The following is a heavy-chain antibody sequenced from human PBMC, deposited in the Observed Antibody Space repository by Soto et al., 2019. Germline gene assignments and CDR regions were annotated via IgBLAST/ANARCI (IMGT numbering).Heavy chain of an antibody. V-gene: IGHV3-30-3*01. CDR3: ARDRDSSGPQGYFKH. J-gene: IGHJ1*01. Sequence: LRLSCAASGFTFSSYAMHWVRQAPGKGLEWVAVISYDGSNKYYADSVKGRFTISRDNSKNTLYLQMNSLRAEDTAVYYCARDRDSSGPQGYFKHWGQGTLVTVSS. CDR2: ISYDGSNK. D-gene: IGHD3-22*01. CDR1: GFTFSSYA.